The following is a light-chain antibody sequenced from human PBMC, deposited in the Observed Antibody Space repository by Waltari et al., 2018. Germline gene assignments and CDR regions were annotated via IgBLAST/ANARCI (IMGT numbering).Light chain of an antibody. V-gene: IGLV6-57*03. CDR3: QSYDSTTQV. CDR2: EDN. CDR1: SGSIVNHY. Sequence: NFVLTQPHSVSGYPGETVIISCTRSSGSIVNHYVQWYQQRPGSAPTTLIYEDNHRASGVPDRFSGSIAGSSNSASLTISGLKSEDEADYFCQSYDSTTQVFGTGTKVTVL. J-gene: IGLJ1*01.